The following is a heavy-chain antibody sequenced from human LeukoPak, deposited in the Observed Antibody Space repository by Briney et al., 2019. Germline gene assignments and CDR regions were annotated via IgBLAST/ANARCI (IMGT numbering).Heavy chain of an antibody. V-gene: IGHV1-2*02. J-gene: IGHJ6*03. CDR2: INPNSGGT. D-gene: IGHD1-26*01. CDR3: ARVLGATTGYYYYYMDV. Sequence: ASVKVSCKASGYTFTGYYMHWVRQAPGQGLKWMGWINPNSGGTNYAQKFQGRVTMTRDTSISTAYMELSRLRSDDTAVYYCARVLGATTGYYYYYMDVWGKGTTVTVSS. CDR1: GYTFTGYY.